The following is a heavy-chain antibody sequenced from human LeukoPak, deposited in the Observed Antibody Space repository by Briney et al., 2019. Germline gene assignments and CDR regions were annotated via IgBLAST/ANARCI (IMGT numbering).Heavy chain of an antibody. CDR3: AKSVDGSGNY. J-gene: IGHJ4*02. V-gene: IGHV3-23*01. CDR1: GGSFSGYY. Sequence: ETLSLTCAVYGGSFSGYYWSWVRQAPGKGLEWVSSISGGTTYYADSVKGRFTISRDNSKNIVSLQMNSLRAEDPAVYYCAKSVDGSGNYWGQGTLVTVSS. D-gene: IGHD3-10*01. CDR2: ISGGTT.